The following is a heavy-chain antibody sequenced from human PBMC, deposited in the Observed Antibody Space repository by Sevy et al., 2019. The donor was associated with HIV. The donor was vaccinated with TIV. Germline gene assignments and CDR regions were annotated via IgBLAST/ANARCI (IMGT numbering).Heavy chain of an antibody. CDR1: GFTFSSYE. CDR3: ARDLPPSATTVAHFDY. J-gene: IGHJ4*02. CDR2: ITNSGSAK. V-gene: IGHV3-48*03. D-gene: IGHD4-17*01. Sequence: GGSLRLSCAASGFTFSSYEMNWVRQAPGKGLEWVSYITNSGSAKYYSDTVRGRFPISRENTKNSLYLQMNSLRAEETALYYCARDLPPSATTVAHFDYWGRGTLVTVSS.